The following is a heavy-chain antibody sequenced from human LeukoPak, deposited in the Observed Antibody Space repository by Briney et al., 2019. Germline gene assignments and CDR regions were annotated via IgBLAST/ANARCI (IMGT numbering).Heavy chain of an antibody. D-gene: IGHD3-3*01. Sequence: GGSLRLSCAASGFTFSSYSMNWVRQAPGKGLEWVSSISSSSSYIYSADSVKGRFTISRDNAKNSLYLQMNSLRAEDTAVYCCARGGRIFGVVPLDYWGQGTLVTVSS. CDR1: GFTFSSYS. CDR2: ISSSSSYI. CDR3: ARGGRIFGVVPLDY. J-gene: IGHJ4*02. V-gene: IGHV3-21*01.